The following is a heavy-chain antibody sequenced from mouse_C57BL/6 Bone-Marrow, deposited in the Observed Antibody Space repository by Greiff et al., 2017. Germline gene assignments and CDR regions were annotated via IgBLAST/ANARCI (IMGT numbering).Heavy chain of an antibody. CDR3: ARFHGSSSWFAY. CDR2: INPSNGGT. CDR1: GYTFTSYW. D-gene: IGHD1-1*01. Sequence: QVQLQQPGTELVKPGASVKLSCKASGYTFTSYWMHWVKQRPGQGLEWIGNINPSNGGTNYNEKFKSKATLTVDKSSSTAYMQLSSLTSEDSAVYDCARFHGSSSWFAYWGQGTLVTVSA. V-gene: IGHV1-53*01. J-gene: IGHJ3*01.